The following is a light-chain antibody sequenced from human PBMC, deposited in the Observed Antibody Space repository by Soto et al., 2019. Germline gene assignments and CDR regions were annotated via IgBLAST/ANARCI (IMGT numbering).Light chain of an antibody. J-gene: IGKJ2*01. CDR1: QSVGGN. CDR3: QQYSDWPPYT. Sequence: VMTQSPVTLSVSPGERATLSCRASQSVGGNVAWYQQKPGQAPRLLMYATSTGATGIPARFSGSGSGTEFTLTISSLQSEDSAVYFCQQYSDWPPYTFGQGTKLEIK. V-gene: IGKV3-15*01. CDR2: ATS.